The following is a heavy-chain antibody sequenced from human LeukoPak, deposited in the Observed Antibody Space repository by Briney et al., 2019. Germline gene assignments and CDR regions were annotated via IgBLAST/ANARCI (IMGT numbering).Heavy chain of an antibody. J-gene: IGHJ5*02. V-gene: IGHV1-2*02. CDR3: ARGGPLGYDRRTNWFVP. CDR2: INPKSGST. D-gene: IGHD3-22*01. Sequence: GASVKVSCKAFGYTFTGYFMHWVRQAPGQGREWMGWINPKSGSTNLQQMFQGRGTMIRDTSIRTPYMELSRLRSDDTAVYYCARGGPLGYDRRTNWFVPWGQGTLATVSS. CDR1: GYTFTGYF.